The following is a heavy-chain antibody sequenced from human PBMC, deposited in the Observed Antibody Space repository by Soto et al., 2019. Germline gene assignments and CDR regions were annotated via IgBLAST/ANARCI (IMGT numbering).Heavy chain of an antibody. CDR3: ARAITMFDGMDV. D-gene: IGHD3-10*02. CDR1: GFTFSDYY. V-gene: IGHV3-11*05. CDR2: ISSSSSYT. Sequence: QVQLVESGGGLVKPGGSLRLSCAASGFTFSDYYLTWVRQAPGKGLEWVSYISSSSSYTNYAYSVKGRFIISRDNGKNSVYLQLNSLRAEDTAVYYCARAITMFDGMDVWGQGTTVTVSS. J-gene: IGHJ6*02.